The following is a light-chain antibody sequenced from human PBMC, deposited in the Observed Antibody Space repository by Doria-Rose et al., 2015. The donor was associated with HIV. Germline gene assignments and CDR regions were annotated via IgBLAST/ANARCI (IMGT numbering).Light chain of an antibody. CDR1: QSLLYTSTNY. V-gene: IGKV4-1*01. Sequence: TQSPESLGMSLGERATLNCKSNQSLLYTSTNYLAWYQQKPGQPPKLLIYWASTRQSGVPARFSGSESGTDFTLTISSLEAEDVAVYYCQQYYDTPSFGPGTTVDIK. CDR2: WAS. CDR3: QQYYDTPS. J-gene: IGKJ3*01.